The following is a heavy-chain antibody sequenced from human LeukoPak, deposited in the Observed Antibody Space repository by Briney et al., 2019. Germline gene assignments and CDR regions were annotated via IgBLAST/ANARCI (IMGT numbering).Heavy chain of an antibody. CDR3: AKEYYDFWSGYYKVLGYYMDV. Sequence: GGSLRLSCAASGFTFSSYEMNWVRQAPGKGLEWVSYISSSGSTIYYADSVKGRFTISRDNSKNTLYLQMNSLRAEDTAVYYCAKEYYDFWSGYYKVLGYYMDVWGKGTTVTVSS. V-gene: IGHV3-48*03. D-gene: IGHD3-3*01. CDR2: ISSSGSTI. J-gene: IGHJ6*03. CDR1: GFTFSSYE.